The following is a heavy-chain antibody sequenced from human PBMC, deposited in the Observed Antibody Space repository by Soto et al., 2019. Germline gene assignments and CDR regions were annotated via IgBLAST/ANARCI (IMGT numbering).Heavy chain of an antibody. Sequence: QVQLVQSGAEVKKTGASVKVSCKASGHTFTSYDINWVRQATGQGLEWMGWMNPNSGNTGYAQKFKGRVTMTRDTSISTVYMELSSLRSEDTAVYYCAGKYSSSSYHYGMDVWGQGTTVTVSS. V-gene: IGHV1-8*01. J-gene: IGHJ6*02. CDR2: MNPNSGNT. CDR3: AGKYSSSSYHYGMDV. CDR1: GHTFTSYD. D-gene: IGHD6-6*01.